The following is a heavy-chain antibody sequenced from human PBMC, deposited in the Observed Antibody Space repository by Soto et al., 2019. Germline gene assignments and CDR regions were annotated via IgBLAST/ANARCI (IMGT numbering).Heavy chain of an antibody. J-gene: IGHJ4*02. CDR2: IWYDGSNK. CDR1: GFTFSSYG. Sequence: QVQLVESGGGVVQPGRSLRLSCAASGFTFSSYGMHWVRQAPGKGLEWVAVIWYDGSNKYYADSVKGRFTISRDNFKNTLYLQMNILRAEDTAVYYCARDGDYDFWSGYYRPYYFDYWGQGTLVTVSS. D-gene: IGHD3-3*01. V-gene: IGHV3-33*01. CDR3: ARDGDYDFWSGYYRPYYFDY.